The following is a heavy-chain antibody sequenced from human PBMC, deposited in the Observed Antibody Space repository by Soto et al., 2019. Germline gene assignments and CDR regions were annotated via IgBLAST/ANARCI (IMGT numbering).Heavy chain of an antibody. CDR1: GYTFTGYY. CDR2: INPNSGGT. CDR3: ARYYCSSTSCYGNWFDP. D-gene: IGHD2-2*01. Sequence: GASVKVSCKASGYTFTGYYMHWVRQAPGQGLEWMGWINPNSGGTNYAQKFQGWVTMTRDTSISTAYMELSRLRSDDTAVYYCARYYCSSTSCYGNWFDPWGQGTLVTVSS. V-gene: IGHV1-2*04. J-gene: IGHJ5*02.